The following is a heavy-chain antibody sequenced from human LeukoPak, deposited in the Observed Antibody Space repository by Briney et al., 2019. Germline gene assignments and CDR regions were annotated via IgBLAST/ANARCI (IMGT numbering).Heavy chain of an antibody. CDR3: ARDLGDTVTSFGAFDI. V-gene: IGHV4-4*07. Sequence: SETLSLTCTVSGGSINSYYWSWIRQPAGKGLEWIGRIYTSGSTNYNPSLKSRVTMSVDTSKNQFSLKLSSVTAADTAVYYCARDLGDTVTSFGAFDIWGQGTMVTVSS. CDR1: GGSINSYY. CDR2: IYTSGST. D-gene: IGHD4-17*01. J-gene: IGHJ3*02.